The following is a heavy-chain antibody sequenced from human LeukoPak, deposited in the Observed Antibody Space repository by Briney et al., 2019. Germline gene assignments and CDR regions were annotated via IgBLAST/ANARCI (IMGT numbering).Heavy chain of an antibody. CDR3: AKRALETYYDFWSGYYLVY. D-gene: IGHD3-3*01. CDR2: IRYDGSNK. Sequence: PGGSLRLSCGASGFTFSSYGMHWVRQAPGKGRGWVAFIRYDGSNKYYADSVKGRFTISRDNSKNTLYLQMNSLRAEYTAVYYCAKRALETYYDFWSGYYLVYWGQGTLVTVSS. J-gene: IGHJ4*02. V-gene: IGHV3-30*02. CDR1: GFTFSSYG.